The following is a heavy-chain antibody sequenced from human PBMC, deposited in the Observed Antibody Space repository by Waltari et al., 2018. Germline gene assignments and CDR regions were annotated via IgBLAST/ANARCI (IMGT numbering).Heavy chain of an antibody. D-gene: IGHD6-19*01. CDR1: GFTLSSYW. V-gene: IGHV3-7*04. CDR3: ARPFRSGWYDGSFDV. CDR2: IKQDGSEK. J-gene: IGHJ3*01. Sequence: EVQLVESGGGLVQPGGSRRLSCAASGFTLSSYWMTWVRQAPGKGLEWVANIKQDGSEKSYVDSVKGRFLMSRDNAKNSLSLQMNSLKAEDTAVYYCARPFRSGWYDGSFDVWGQGTMVTVSS.